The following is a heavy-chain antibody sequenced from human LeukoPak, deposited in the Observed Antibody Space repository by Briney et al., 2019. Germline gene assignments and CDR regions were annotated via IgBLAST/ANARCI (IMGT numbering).Heavy chain of an antibody. Sequence: SETLSLTCTVSGGSIRSYYWSWIRQPPGKGLEWIGYIYYTGSTNYNPSLKSRVTISVDTSKSQFSLRLSSVTAADTAVYYCARGFRGPNFDYWGQGTLVTVSP. V-gene: IGHV4-59*08. CDR2: IYYTGST. CDR3: ARGFRGPNFDY. D-gene: IGHD3-10*01. CDR1: GGSIRSYY. J-gene: IGHJ4*02.